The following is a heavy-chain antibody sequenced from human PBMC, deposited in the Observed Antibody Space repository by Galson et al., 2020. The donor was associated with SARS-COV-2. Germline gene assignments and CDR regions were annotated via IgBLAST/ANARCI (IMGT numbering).Heavy chain of an antibody. Sequence: SQTLSLTCAVSDYSISRAYYWGWIRQAPGKGLEWIGHIYHSGSTYYNPSLKSRVTISVDTSKNHISLRLTSVTAADTAVYYCARGTENYYTRSVYYDDAVDMWGQGTMVTVSS. D-gene: IGHD3-22*01. V-gene: IGHV4-38-2*01. CDR2: IYHSGST. J-gene: IGHJ3*02. CDR3: ARGTENYYTRSVYYDDAVDM. CDR1: DYSISRAYY.